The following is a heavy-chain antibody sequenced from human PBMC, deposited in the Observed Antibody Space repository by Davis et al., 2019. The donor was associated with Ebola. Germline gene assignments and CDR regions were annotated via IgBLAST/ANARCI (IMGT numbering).Heavy chain of an antibody. CDR2: IYSGGST. J-gene: IGHJ4*02. CDR3: ARDLGYGSGSYDY. Sequence: GESLKISCAASGFTVSSNYMSWVRQAPGKGLEWVSIIYSGGSTYYADSVKGRFTISRHNSMNTLYLQMNSLRTEDTAVYYCARDLGYGSGSYDYWGQGTLVTVSS. CDR1: GFTVSSNY. V-gene: IGHV3-53*04. D-gene: IGHD3-10*01.